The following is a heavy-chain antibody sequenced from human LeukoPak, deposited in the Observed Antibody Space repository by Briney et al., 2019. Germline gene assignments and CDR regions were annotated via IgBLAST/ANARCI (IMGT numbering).Heavy chain of an antibody. V-gene: IGHV4-59*01. J-gene: IGHJ3*02. CDR1: GGSISSYY. CDR3: ARGSGSYYFSAFDI. Sequence: SETLSLTCTVSGGSISSYYWSWIRQPPGKGLEWIGYIYYSGSTNYNPSLKSRVTISVDTSKNQFSLKLSSVTAADTAVYYCARGSGSYYFSAFDIWGQGTMVTVSS. D-gene: IGHD1-26*01. CDR2: IYYSGST.